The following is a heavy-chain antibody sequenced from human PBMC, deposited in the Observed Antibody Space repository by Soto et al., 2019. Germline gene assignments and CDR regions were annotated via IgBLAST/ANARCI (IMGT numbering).Heavy chain of an antibody. D-gene: IGHD3-22*01. CDR3: ATDNTRSWYDICHS. CDR2: FDVEEGGP. CDR1: GNSLTESS. J-gene: IGHJ3*02. Sequence: QVQLVQSGAEVKKPGASVRVSCRVSGNSLTESSIHWVRQAPGKGLEWMGGFDVEEGGPVYAQSFQGRVIMTEDTSTDTAYMELSSLRSEDTDMYYCATDNTRSWYDICHSWGQGTMLIVSA. V-gene: IGHV1-24*01.